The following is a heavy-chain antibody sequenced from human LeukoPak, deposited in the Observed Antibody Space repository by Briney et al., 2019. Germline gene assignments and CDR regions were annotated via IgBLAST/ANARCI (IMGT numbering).Heavy chain of an antibody. D-gene: IGHD5-18*01. CDR2: IYYSGST. Sequence: PSETLSLTCTVSGGSISSYYWSWIRQPPGKGLEWIGYIYYSGSTNYNPSLKSRVTISVDTSKNQFSLKLSSVTAADTAVYYCARELVYSYGYGGWFDPWGQGTLVTVSS. V-gene: IGHV4-59*01. CDR1: GGSISSYY. J-gene: IGHJ5*02. CDR3: ARELVYSYGYGGWFDP.